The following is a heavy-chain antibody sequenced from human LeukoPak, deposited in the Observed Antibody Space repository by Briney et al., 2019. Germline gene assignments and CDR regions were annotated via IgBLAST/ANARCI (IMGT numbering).Heavy chain of an antibody. V-gene: IGHV4-39*01. CDR2: IYYSGST. CDR1: GGSISSSSYY. J-gene: IGHJ4*02. CDR3: ARQLGYYYDSSGYYLTGYFDY. Sequence: SETLSLTCTVSGGSISSSSYYWGWIRQPPGKGLEWIGSIYYSGSTYYNPSLKSRVTISVDTSKNQVSLKLSSVTAADTAVYYCARQLGYYYDSSGYYLTGYFDYWGQGTLVTVSS. D-gene: IGHD3-22*01.